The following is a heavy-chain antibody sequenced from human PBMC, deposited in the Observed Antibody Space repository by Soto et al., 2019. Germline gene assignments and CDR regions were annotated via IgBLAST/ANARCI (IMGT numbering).Heavy chain of an antibody. CDR1: GFTFIEYS. CDR3: VKVSTFYDILTGYYSTNFFDP. J-gene: IGHJ5*02. D-gene: IGHD3-9*01. Sequence: GGALRLSCSASGFTFIEYSMHWVRQAPGKGLQYVSTISSDGDITYYADSVKGRFTISRDNPKNTLYLQMNSLRPEDTAVYYCVKVSTFYDILTGYYSTNFFDPWGQGTLVTVSS. CDR2: ISSDGDIT. V-gene: IGHV3-64D*06.